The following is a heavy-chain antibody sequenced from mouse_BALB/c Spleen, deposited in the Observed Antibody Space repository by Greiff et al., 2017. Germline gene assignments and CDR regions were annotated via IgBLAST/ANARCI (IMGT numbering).Heavy chain of an antibody. V-gene: IGHV7-3*02. CDR2: IRNKANGYTT. CDR3: ARDISYGNYDAMDY. CDR1: GFTFTDYY. Sequence: EVKLMESGGGLVQPGGSLRLSCATSGFTFTDYYMSWVRQPPGKALEWLGFIRNKANGYTTEHSASVKGRFTISRDNSQSILYLQMNTLRAEDSATYYCARDISYGNYDAMDYWGQGTSVTVSS. J-gene: IGHJ4*01. D-gene: IGHD2-10*02.